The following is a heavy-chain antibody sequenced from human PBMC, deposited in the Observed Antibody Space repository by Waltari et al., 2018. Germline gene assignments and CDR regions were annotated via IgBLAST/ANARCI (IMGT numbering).Heavy chain of an antibody. J-gene: IGHJ4*02. D-gene: IGHD3-22*01. Sequence: EVQLVESGGGLVQPGGSLRLSCAASGFTFSGSAMHWVRQASGKGLEWVGRIRSKANSYATAYAASVKGRFTISRDDSKNTAYLQMNSLKTEDTAVYYCTSPLYYYDSSGYYFWGQGTLVTVSS. V-gene: IGHV3-73*01. CDR2: IRSKANSYAT. CDR3: TSPLYYYDSSGYYF. CDR1: GFTFSGSA.